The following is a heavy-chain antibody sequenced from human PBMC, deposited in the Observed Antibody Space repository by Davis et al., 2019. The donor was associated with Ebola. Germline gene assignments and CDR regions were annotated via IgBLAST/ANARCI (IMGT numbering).Heavy chain of an antibody. CDR2: INHSGST. J-gene: IGHJ4*02. Sequence: PSETLSLTCAVYGGSFSGYYWSWIRQPPGKGLEWIGEINHSGSTNYNPSLKSRVTISVDTSKNQFSLKLSSVTAADTAVYYCTRAPITMIEYYFDYWGQGTLVTVSS. CDR3: TRAPITMIEYYFDY. CDR1: GGSFSGYY. V-gene: IGHV4-34*01. D-gene: IGHD3-22*01.